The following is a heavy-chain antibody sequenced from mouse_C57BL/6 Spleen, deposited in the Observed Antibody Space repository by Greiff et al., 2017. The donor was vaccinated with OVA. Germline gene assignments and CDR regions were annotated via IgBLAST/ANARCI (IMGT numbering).Heavy chain of an antibody. CDR1: GYAFSSYW. Sequence: QVQLKESGAELVKPGASVKISCKASGYAFSSYWMNWVKQRPGKGLEWIGQIYPGDGDTNYNGKFKGKATLTADKSSSTAYMQLSSLTSEDSAVYFCARSRSNYNFDYWGQGTTLTVSS. D-gene: IGHD2-5*01. V-gene: IGHV1-80*01. J-gene: IGHJ2*01. CDR3: ARSRSNYNFDY. CDR2: IYPGDGDT.